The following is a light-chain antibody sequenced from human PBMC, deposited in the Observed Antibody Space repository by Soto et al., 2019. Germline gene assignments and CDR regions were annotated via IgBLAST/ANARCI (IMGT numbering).Light chain of an antibody. J-gene: IGKJ1*01. CDR1: QGIRSA. Sequence: ALPLTPSPSSPSASVGDRGTLTCRASQGIRSALGWYQQKPGKVPKLLIYAASTLQSGVPSRFSGSGFGTDFTLTISSLQSEDFAVYYCQQYGSSPWTFGQGTKVDIK. CDR2: AAS. CDR3: QQYGSSPWT. V-gene: IGKV1-6*01.